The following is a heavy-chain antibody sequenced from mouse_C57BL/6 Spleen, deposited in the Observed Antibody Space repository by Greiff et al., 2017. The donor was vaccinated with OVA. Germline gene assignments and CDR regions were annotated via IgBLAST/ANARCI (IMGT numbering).Heavy chain of an antibody. CDR2: ISSGGSYT. Sequence: EVKLVESGGDLVKPGGSLKLSCAASGFTFSSYGMSWVRQTPDKRLEWVATISSGGSYTYYPDSVKGRFTISRDNAKNTLYLQMRSRKSEDTAMYYCARHDYDGEYYFDYWGQGTTLTVSS. V-gene: IGHV5-6*01. CDR3: ARHDYDGEYYFDY. D-gene: IGHD2-4*01. CDR1: GFTFSSYG. J-gene: IGHJ2*01.